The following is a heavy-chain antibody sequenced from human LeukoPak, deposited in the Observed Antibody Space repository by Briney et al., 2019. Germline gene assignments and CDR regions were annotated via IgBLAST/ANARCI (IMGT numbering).Heavy chain of an antibody. CDR2: IYPGDSDT. D-gene: IGHD4-23*01. J-gene: IGHJ4*02. Sequence: PGESLKISCKGSGYSCTNYWIGWVRQMPGKGLEWMGIIYPGDSDTRYSPSFQGQVTISADKSIGTAYLQWSSLKASDTAMYYCARPGYYGAYSYYYWGQATLVTVSS. CDR1: GYSCTNYW. V-gene: IGHV5-51*01. CDR3: ARPGYYGAYSYYY.